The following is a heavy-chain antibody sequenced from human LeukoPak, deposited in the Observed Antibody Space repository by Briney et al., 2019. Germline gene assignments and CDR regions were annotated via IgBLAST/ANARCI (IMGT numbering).Heavy chain of an antibody. CDR3: ARGTMIVAYGMDV. Sequence: SETLSLTCAVSGGSISSGGYSWSWIRQPPGKGLEWIGYIYHSGSTYYNPSLKSRVTTSVDRSKNQFSLKLSSVTAADTAVYYCARGTMIVAYGMDVWGQGTTVTVSS. D-gene: IGHD3-22*01. V-gene: IGHV4-30-2*01. CDR1: GGSISSGGYS. J-gene: IGHJ6*02. CDR2: IYHSGST.